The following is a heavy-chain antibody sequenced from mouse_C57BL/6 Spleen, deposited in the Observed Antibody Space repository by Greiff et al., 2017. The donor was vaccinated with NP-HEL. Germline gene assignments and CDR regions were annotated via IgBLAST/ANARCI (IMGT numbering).Heavy chain of an antibody. D-gene: IGHD4-1*01. CDR3: AREGANWDGWFAY. V-gene: IGHV1-72*01. J-gene: IGHJ3*01. Sequence: QQSCKASGYTFTSYWMHWVKQRPGRGLEWIGRIDPNSGGTKYNEKFKSKATLTVDKPSSTAYMQLSSLTSEDSAVYYCAREGANWDGWFAYWGQGTLVTVSA. CDR1: GYTFTSYW. CDR2: IDPNSGGT.